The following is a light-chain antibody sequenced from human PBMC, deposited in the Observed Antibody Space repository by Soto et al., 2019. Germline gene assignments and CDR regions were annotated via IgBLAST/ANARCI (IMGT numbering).Light chain of an antibody. CDR3: CSYVGGDTLI. J-gene: IGLJ1*01. V-gene: IGLV2-11*01. Sequence: QSVLTQPRSVSGSPGQTVTISCTGTSGDVSFSNYISWYQQHPGEAPKLVIYDVAQRPSGVPDRLSGSRSGKTASLTISGLQPDDEGDYYCCSYVGGDTLIFGSGTKVTVL. CDR2: DVA. CDR1: SGDVSFSNY.